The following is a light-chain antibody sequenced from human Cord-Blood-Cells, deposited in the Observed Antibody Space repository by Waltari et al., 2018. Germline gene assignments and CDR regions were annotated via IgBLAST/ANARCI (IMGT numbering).Light chain of an antibody. CDR3: SSYTSSSTV. Sequence: QSALTQPASVSGSPGQSITTSCTGTSSDGGGYNYVSWYQQHPGKAPKLVIYDVSKRPSGVSNLFSGSKSGNTAPLTISGLQAEDEADYYCSSYTSSSTVFGGGTKLTVL. J-gene: IGLJ2*01. CDR2: DVS. V-gene: IGLV2-14*01. CDR1: SSDGGGYNY.